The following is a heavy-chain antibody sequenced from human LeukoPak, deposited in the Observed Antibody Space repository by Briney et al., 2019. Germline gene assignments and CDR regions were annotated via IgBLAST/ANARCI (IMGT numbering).Heavy chain of an antibody. CDR1: GGSISSGGYY. Sequence: SQTLSLTCTVSGGSISSGGYYWSWLRQHPGKGLEWIGYIYYSGSTYYNPSLKSRVTISVDTSKNQFSLKLSSVTAADTAVYYCARALDYSNYYYFDYWGQGTLVTVSS. CDR2: IYYSGST. CDR3: ARALDYSNYYYFDY. J-gene: IGHJ4*02. D-gene: IGHD4-11*01. V-gene: IGHV4-31*03.